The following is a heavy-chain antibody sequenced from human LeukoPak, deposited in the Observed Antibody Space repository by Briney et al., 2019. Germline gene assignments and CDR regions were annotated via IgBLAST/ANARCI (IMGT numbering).Heavy chain of an antibody. CDR3: LQYGAGST. V-gene: IGHV3-30*02. Sequence: PGGSLRLSCAASGFTFSNYAMQWVRQPPGKGLEWVAFLRSDGNKYQYADSVKGRFTVSRDNSRNTLYLQMNSLRAEDTALYYCLQYGAGSTWGQGTLVTVSS. CDR2: LRSDGNKY. D-gene: IGHD3-10*01. J-gene: IGHJ4*02. CDR1: GFTFSNYA.